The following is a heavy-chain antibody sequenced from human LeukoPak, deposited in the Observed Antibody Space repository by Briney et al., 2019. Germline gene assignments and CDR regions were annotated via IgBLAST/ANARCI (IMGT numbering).Heavy chain of an antibody. V-gene: IGHV3-23*01. Sequence: GGSLRLSCAASGFTFNSYAMTWVRQAPGKGLEWVSSISGNGGSTYYTDSVKGRFTISRDNSKNTLYRQMNSLRAEDTAAYYCAKDLRVIVVTYYMDVWGKGTTVTVSS. D-gene: IGHD2-2*01. CDR1: GFTFNSYA. J-gene: IGHJ6*03. CDR2: ISGNGGST. CDR3: AKDLRVIVVTYYMDV.